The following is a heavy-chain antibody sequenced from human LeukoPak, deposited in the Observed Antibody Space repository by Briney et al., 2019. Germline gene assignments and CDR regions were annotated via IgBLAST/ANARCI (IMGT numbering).Heavy chain of an antibody. CDR1: GFTFSSYA. V-gene: IGHV3-23*01. Sequence: GGSLRLSCAASGFTFSSYAMSWVRQAPGKGLEWVSAISGSGSSTYYADSVKGRFTISRDNSKNTLYLQMNSLRAEDTAIYYCAKTHDYGDSYADYWGQGTLVTVSS. J-gene: IGHJ4*02. D-gene: IGHD4-17*01. CDR2: ISGSGSST. CDR3: AKTHDYGDSYADY.